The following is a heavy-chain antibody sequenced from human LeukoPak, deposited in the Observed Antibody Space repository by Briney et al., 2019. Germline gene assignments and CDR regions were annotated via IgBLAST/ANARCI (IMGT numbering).Heavy chain of an antibody. Sequence: GGSLRLSCAASGFTFSSYWMHWVRQAPGKGLVWVSRINSDGSSTSYADSVKGRFTISRDNAKNSLYLQMNSLRAEDTAVYYCAREKAALAAGYMDVWGQGTTVTISS. CDR3: AREKAALAAGYMDV. J-gene: IGHJ6*03. CDR2: INSDGSST. CDR1: GFTFSSYW. V-gene: IGHV3-74*01. D-gene: IGHD2-15*01.